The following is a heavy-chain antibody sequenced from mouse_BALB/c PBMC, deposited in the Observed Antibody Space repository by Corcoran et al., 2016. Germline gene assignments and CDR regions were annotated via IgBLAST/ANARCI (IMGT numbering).Heavy chain of an antibody. Sequence: EVQLQQSGAELVRPGALVKLSCKASGFNIKDYYMHWVKQRPEQGLEWIGWIDPENGNTIYDPKFQGKASITADTSSNTAYLQLSSLTSEDTAVYYCAAAYYYGSRYAMDYWGQGTSVTVSS. CDR1: GFNIKDYY. V-gene: IGHV14-1*02. CDR3: AAAYYYGSRYAMDY. D-gene: IGHD1-1*01. CDR2: IDPENGNT. J-gene: IGHJ4*01.